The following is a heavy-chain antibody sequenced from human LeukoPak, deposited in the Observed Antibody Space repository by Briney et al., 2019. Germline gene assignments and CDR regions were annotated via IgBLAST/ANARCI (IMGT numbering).Heavy chain of an antibody. CDR2: ISSSGSTK. V-gene: IGHV3-11*01. Sequence: PGGPLRLSCAASGFIFSDYYMSWIRQAPGKGLEWVSYISSSGSTKYYADAVKGRFTISRDNAKNSLYMQMNCLRAEDTAVYYCARDPAYYDSVTGFTAPYYFDYWGQGILVTVSS. CDR1: GFIFSDYY. J-gene: IGHJ4*02. CDR3: ARDPAYYDSVTGFTAPYYFDY. D-gene: IGHD3-9*01.